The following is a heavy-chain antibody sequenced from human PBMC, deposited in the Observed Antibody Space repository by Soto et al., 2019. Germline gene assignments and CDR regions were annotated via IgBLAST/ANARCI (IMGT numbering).Heavy chain of an antibody. Sequence: KPSETLSLTCTVSTASISSWSWSWIRQPPGKGLEWIGYIYYSGSTTYNPSLKSRVTILLDTSKNQFSLRLTSVTAADTGVYYCAGDYGSGSYRFDYWGQGALVTVSS. CDR3: AGDYGSGSYRFDY. CDR1: TASISSWS. V-gene: IGHV4-59*01. CDR2: IYYSGST. D-gene: IGHD3-10*01. J-gene: IGHJ4*02.